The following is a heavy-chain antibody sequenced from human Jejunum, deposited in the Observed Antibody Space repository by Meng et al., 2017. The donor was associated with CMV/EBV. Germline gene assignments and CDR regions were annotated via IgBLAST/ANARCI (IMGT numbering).Heavy chain of an antibody. J-gene: IGHJ6*02. Sequence: SGSISSYYWSWIRQPPGKGLEWIGFIYYKGSTSYNPSLRSRVTMSVDTSKNQCSLKVTSVTAADTALYYCARFSSTGAYYLGMDVWGQGTTVTVSS. CDR2: IYYKGST. CDR1: SGSISSYY. D-gene: IGHD1-1*01. V-gene: IGHV4-59*01. CDR3: ARFSSTGAYYLGMDV.